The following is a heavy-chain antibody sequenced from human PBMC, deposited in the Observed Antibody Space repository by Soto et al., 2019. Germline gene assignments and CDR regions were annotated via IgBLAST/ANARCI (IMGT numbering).Heavy chain of an antibody. CDR2: IWYDGSNK. V-gene: IGHV3-33*06. CDR3: AKDVDCSSTSCYGGNDY. CDR1: GFTFSSYG. Sequence: PGGSLRLSCAASGFTFSSYGMHWVRQAPGKGLEWVAVIWYDGSNKYYADSVKGRFTISRDNSKNTLYLQMNSLRAEDTAVYYCAKDVDCSSTSCYGGNDYWGQGTLVTVSS. D-gene: IGHD2-2*01. J-gene: IGHJ4*02.